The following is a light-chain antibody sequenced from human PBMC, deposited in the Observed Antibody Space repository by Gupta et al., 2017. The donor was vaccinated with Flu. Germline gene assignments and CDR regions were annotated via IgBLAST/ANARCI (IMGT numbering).Light chain of an antibody. J-gene: IGKJ2*01. Sequence: DVVLTQSPLSLPVSLGQPASIFCRSSQSVVSFDGNTFLNWFHQRPGQSPRRLIYKVSNRDSGVPDRFSGSGSGNDFTLRISRVEAEDVGIYYCRQGTQWPYTFGQGTKLEIK. CDR2: KVS. V-gene: IGKV2-30*01. CDR1: QSVVSFDGNTF. CDR3: RQGTQWPYT.